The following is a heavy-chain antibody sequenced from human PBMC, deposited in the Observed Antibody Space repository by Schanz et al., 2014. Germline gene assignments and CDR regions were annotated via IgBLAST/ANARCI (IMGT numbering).Heavy chain of an antibody. Sequence: EVHLLESGGGLVEPGGSLRLSCATSGFSLDIFAVSWVRQAPGKGLEWVSYVSRSTPDIYYADSVKGRFTISRDNSKNTLYLQMNSLRAEDTAVYYCARGLIAAAGGAFDYWGQGTLVAVSA. CDR3: ARGLIAAAGGAFDY. D-gene: IGHD6-13*01. V-gene: IGHV3-23*01. CDR2: VSRSTPDI. CDR1: GFSLDIFA. J-gene: IGHJ4*02.